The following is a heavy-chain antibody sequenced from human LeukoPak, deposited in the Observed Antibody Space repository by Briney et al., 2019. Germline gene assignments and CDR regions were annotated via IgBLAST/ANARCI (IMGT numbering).Heavy chain of an antibody. CDR1: GGSISSYY. D-gene: IGHD6-19*01. Sequence: SETLSLTCTVSGGSISSYYWSWIRQPPGKGLEWIGYIYYSGSTNYNPSLKSRVTISVDTSKNQFSLKLSSVTAADTAVYYCAGYTVGLAVAASDAFDIWGQGTMVTVSS. J-gene: IGHJ3*02. CDR2: IYYSGST. V-gene: IGHV4-59*01. CDR3: AGYTVGLAVAASDAFDI.